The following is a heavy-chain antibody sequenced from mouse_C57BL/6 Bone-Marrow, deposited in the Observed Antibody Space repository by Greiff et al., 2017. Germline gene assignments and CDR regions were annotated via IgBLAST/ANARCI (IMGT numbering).Heavy chain of an antibody. V-gene: IGHV1-55*01. Sequence: QVQLKQPGAELVKPGASVKMSCKASGYTFTSYWMNWVKQRPGQGLAWIGEIYPGSGSTNYNEKFKGKATLTVDTSSSTAYLQLSSLTSEDSAVYYCARYDDSGTVLDYWGRGTALTVSS. CDR2: IYPGSGST. D-gene: IGHD2-3*01. CDR1: GYTFTSYW. J-gene: IGHJ2*01. CDR3: ARYDDSGTVLDY.